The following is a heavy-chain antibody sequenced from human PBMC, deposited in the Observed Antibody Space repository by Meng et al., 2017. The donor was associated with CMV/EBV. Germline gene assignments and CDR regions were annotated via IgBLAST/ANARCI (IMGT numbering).Heavy chain of an antibody. J-gene: IGHJ3*02. CDR1: GYTFTSYG. Sequence: ASVKVSCKASGYTFTSYGISWVRQAPGQGLEWMGIINPSGGSTSYAQKFQGRVTMTRDTSTSTVYMELSSLRSEDTAVYYCARMGREVGATNVHDAFDIWGQGTMVTVSS. V-gene: IGHV1-46*01. D-gene: IGHD1-26*01. CDR2: INPSGGST. CDR3: ARMGREVGATNVHDAFDI.